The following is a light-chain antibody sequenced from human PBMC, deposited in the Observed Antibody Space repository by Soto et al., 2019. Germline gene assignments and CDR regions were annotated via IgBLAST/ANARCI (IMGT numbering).Light chain of an antibody. J-gene: IGKJ3*01. Sequence: EIVMTQSPATLSVSPGERVTLSCRASQSVSRSLAWYQQKPGQAPRLLIYGASTRATGIPARFSGSGSGTEFTLTISSLQSEDFAVYYCQQYNSLPPFTFGPGTKVDIK. CDR1: QSVSRS. CDR2: GAS. V-gene: IGKV3-15*01. CDR3: QQYNSLPPFT.